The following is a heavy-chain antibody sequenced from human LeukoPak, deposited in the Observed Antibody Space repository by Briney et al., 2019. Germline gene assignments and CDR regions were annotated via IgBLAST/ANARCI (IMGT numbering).Heavy chain of an antibody. J-gene: IGHJ3*02. CDR3: ARDLPGGYDFWSGYYSNPGAFDI. Sequence: GGSLRLSCAASGFTFNIYWMTWVRQAPGKGLEWVANLNPDGSEKYYVDSVKGRFTISRDNAKNSLYLQMSSLRAEDTAVYYCARDLPGGYDFWSGYYSNPGAFDIWGQGTMVAVSS. CDR1: GFTFNIYW. D-gene: IGHD3-3*01. V-gene: IGHV3-7*01. CDR2: LNPDGSEK.